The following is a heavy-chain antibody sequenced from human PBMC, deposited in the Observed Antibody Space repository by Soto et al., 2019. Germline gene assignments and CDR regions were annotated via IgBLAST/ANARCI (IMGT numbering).Heavy chain of an antibody. CDR3: ERIQPHDAFDI. Sequence: QITLKESGPPLVKPTQTLTLTCTFSAFSLSTSGVGVCWLRQPPGKTLEWLALIYWHDDKRYSPSLKSRLTTTQYTSKNQVVLTITNMDPVDTDKYYCERIQPHDAFDIWGQGTMVTVSS. CDR2: IYWHDDK. D-gene: IGHD5-18*01. J-gene: IGHJ3*02. V-gene: IGHV2-5*01. CDR1: AFSLSTSGVG.